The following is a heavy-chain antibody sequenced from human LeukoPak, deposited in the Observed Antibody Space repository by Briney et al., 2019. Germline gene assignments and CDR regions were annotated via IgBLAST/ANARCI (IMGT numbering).Heavy chain of an antibody. CDR1: GFTFINYA. CDR3: ARVGSSSSASDY. Sequence: ASVKVSCKASGFTFINYAIHWVRQAPGQGLEWMGWIDAGNGNTKYSQKFRGRVSITRDTSASTAYMELSSLKSEDTAVYYCARVGSSSSASDYWGQGTLVTVSS. D-gene: IGHD6-6*01. CDR2: IDAGNGNT. J-gene: IGHJ4*02. V-gene: IGHV1-3*01.